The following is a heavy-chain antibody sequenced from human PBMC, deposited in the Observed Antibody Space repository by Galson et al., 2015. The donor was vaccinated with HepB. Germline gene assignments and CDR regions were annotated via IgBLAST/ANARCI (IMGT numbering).Heavy chain of an antibody. CDR1: GFTFDDYT. D-gene: IGHD6-13*01. CDR2: ISWNSGAI. Sequence: SLRLSCAASGFTFDDYTMHWVRQAPGKGLEWVSGISWNSGAIGYADSVKGRFTISRDNAENSLYLQMNSLRAEDTALYYCAILAAATQFDYWGQGTLVTVSS. V-gene: IGHV3-9*01. J-gene: IGHJ4*02. CDR3: AILAAATQFDY.